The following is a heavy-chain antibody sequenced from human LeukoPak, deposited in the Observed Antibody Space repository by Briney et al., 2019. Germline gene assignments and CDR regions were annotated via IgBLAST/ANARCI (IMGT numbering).Heavy chain of an antibody. CDR3: ARVVDMDTIWEFYFDY. CDR1: GGSINTGGDNYY. Sequence: SETLSLTCTVSGGSINTGGDNYYWGWIRQPPGKGLEWIGNIHYSGSTYYNPSLKSRVTISVDTPKNQFSLKLSSVTAADTAVYYCARVVDMDTIWEFYFDYWGRGTLVTVSS. D-gene: IGHD5-24*01. J-gene: IGHJ4*02. CDR2: IHYSGST. V-gene: IGHV4-39*01.